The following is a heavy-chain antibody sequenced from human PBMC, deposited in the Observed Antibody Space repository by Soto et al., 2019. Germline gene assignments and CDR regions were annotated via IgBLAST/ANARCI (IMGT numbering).Heavy chain of an antibody. CDR2: ISTSSSYI. CDR3: ARGGSGRYEDVDY. Sequence: EVQLVESGGGLVKPGGSLRLSCAASGFTFSSYSMNWVRQAPGKGLEWVSSISTSSSYIHYADSVKGRFTISRDNAKNSMYLQMNSLRAEDTAVYYCARGGSGRYEDVDYWGQETLVTVSS. J-gene: IGHJ4*02. CDR1: GFTFSSYS. V-gene: IGHV3-21*01. D-gene: IGHD6-19*01.